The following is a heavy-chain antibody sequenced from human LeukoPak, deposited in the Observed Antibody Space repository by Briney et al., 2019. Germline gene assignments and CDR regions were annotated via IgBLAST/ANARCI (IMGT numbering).Heavy chain of an antibody. V-gene: IGHV3-74*03. CDR2: IDSDENGGSGT. Sequence: SGGSLRLSCAASGFIFSNYWMHWVRQVPGKGLLWVSRIDSDENGGSGTMYADSVKGRFTISRDNAKNSLYLQMNSLRAEDTAVYYCARDWLAKIAVAGNFDPWGQGTLVTVSS. D-gene: IGHD6-19*01. J-gene: IGHJ5*02. CDR3: ARDWLAKIAVAGNFDP. CDR1: GFIFSNYW.